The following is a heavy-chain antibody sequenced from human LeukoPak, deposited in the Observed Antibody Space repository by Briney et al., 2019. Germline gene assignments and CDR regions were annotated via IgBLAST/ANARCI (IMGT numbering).Heavy chain of an antibody. V-gene: IGHV1-8*01. Sequence: ASVKVSCQACGYTFTRYDMNWVRQAGGQELEGMGWMNPNRGNTGYAQKFQGRVTMTRNTSISTAYMELSSLRSEDTDVYYCARGVRVVCRSTSCYRISKCPLYYFYYWGQGTLVNGS. D-gene: IGHD2-2*02. J-gene: IGHJ4*02. CDR2: MNPNRGNT. CDR1: GYTFTRYD. CDR3: ARGVRVVCRSTSCYRISKCPLYYFYY.